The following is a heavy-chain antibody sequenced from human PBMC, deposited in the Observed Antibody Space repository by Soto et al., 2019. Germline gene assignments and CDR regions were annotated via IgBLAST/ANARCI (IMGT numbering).Heavy chain of an antibody. J-gene: IGHJ4*02. CDR1: GGIFHGYG. CDR2: IRFDGSNE. V-gene: IGHV3-33*01. CDR3: ARDGIGGTVFRGYLDY. Sequence: QEQLVESGGGVVQPGTSLRLSCAVPGGIFHGYGMHWVRQAPGKGLEGVAIIRFDGSNEEYADSVKGRFTISRDNSKNTVYLQMNTLGAEDTAVYYWARDGIGGTVFRGYLDYWGRGTVVTVSS. D-gene: IGHD1-7*01.